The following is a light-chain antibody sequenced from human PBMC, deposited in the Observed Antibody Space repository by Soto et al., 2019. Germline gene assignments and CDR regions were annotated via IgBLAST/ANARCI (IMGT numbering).Light chain of an antibody. J-gene: IGKJ4*01. CDR1: QSVGNNN. CDR3: QQYGSTPLT. V-gene: IGKV3-20*01. Sequence: EIVLTQSPGTLSLSPGERATLSCRASQSVGNNNLAWYQQKPGQAPRFLIYDASSRATGIPDRFSGSGSGTDCTLTISRLEPEDFAVYYCQQYGSTPLTFGGGTKVEIK. CDR2: DAS.